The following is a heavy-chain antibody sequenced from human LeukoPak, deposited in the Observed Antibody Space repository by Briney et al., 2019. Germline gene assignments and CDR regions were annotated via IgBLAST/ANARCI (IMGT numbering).Heavy chain of an antibody. D-gene: IGHD3-3*01. Sequence: ASVKVSCKASGYTFTDYYLHWVRQAPGHGLEWMGWIKPDGGDANYAQRLQGRVTMTRDTSISTAYMELTNLSSDDTAVYYCARGITIYGVMIIYFDSWGQGTLVTVSS. CDR1: GYTFTDYY. J-gene: IGHJ4*02. V-gene: IGHV1-2*02. CDR2: IKPDGGDA. CDR3: ARGITIYGVMIIYFDS.